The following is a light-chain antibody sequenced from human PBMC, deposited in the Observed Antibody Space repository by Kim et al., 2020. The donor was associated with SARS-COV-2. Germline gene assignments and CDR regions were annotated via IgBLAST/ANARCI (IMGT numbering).Light chain of an antibody. CDR2: GAS. CDR3: QQYGSSPH. CDR1: QCVRSSY. V-gene: IGKV3-20*01. Sequence: SLSPGERATLSCRASQCVRSSYLAGYQQKPGQAPRRLIYGASSRATGIPDRFSGSGCGTDFTLTISRREPEDFAVYYWQQYGSSPHFGQGTKLEI. J-gene: IGKJ2*01.